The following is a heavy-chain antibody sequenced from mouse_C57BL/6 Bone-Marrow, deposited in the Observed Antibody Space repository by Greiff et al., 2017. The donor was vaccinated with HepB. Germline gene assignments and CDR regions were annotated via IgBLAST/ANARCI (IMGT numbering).Heavy chain of an antibody. CDR1: RFTFSTYG. J-gene: IGHJ4*01. D-gene: IGHD2-1*01. CDR2: ISSGGSFT. Sequence: EVQLQESGGDFVKPGGSLKLSCAASRFTFSTYGMSWVRQTPDTRLEWVATISSGGSFTYYPDSVKGRFTISRDNAKNTLYLQMSSLKSEDTAIYYCARMGGNYPYYYALDYWGQGTSVTVSS. CDR3: ARMGGNYPYYYALDY. V-gene: IGHV5-6*01.